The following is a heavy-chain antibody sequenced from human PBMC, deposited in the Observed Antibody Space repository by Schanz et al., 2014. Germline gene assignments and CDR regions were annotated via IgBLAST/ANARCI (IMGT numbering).Heavy chain of an antibody. CDR3: ARDKGGYYPFDY. CDR1: GFNFRSYP. J-gene: IGHJ4*02. V-gene: IGHV3-23*04. D-gene: IGHD3-22*01. Sequence: EVQLVESGGGLVQPGGSLRLSCAASGFNFRSYPMSWVRQAPGKGLEWVSAISASGGSTYYADSVKGRFTISRDNAKNSLYLQMNSLRAEDTAVYYCARDKGGYYPFDYWGQGSLVTVSS. CDR2: ISASGGST.